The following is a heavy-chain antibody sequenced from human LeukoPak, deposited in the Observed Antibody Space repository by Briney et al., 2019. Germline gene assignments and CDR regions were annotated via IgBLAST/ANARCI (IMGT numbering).Heavy chain of an antibody. CDR1: GFTFSNAW. Sequence: PGGSLRLSCGASGFTFSNAWMSWVRQAPGKGLEWVGRIQSKTDSGTTDYAAPVKGRFTISRDDSKNTLYLQMNSLKTDDTAVYYCTTELYCGGDCYPGAWGQGTLVTVSS. V-gene: IGHV3-15*01. CDR3: TTELYCGGDCYPGA. CDR2: IQSKTDSGTT. D-gene: IGHD2-21*02. J-gene: IGHJ5*02.